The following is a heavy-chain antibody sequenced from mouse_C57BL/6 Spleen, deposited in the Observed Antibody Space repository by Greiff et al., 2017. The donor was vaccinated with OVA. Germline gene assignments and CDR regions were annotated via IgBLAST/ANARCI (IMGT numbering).Heavy chain of an antibody. CDR1: GFTFSSYA. V-gene: IGHV5-4*01. J-gene: IGHJ2*01. CDR2: ISDGGSYT. Sequence: EVQGVESGGGLVKPGGSLKLSCAASGFTFSSYAMSWVRQTPEKRLEWVATISDGGSYTYYPDNVKGRFTISRDNAKNNLYLQMSHLKAEDKAMDYCEREGSYGNLYFDYWGQGTTLTVSS. CDR3: EREGSYGNLYFDY. D-gene: IGHD2-1*01.